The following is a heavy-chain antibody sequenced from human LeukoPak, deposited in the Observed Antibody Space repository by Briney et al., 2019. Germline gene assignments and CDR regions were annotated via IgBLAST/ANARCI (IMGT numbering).Heavy chain of an antibody. V-gene: IGHV4-59*08. D-gene: IGHD6-13*01. J-gene: IGHJ4*02. Sequence: NPSETLSLTCTVSGGSISSYYWSWIRQPPGKGLEWIGYIYYSGSTNYNPSLKSRVTISVDTSKNQFSLKLSSVTAADTAVYYCARLRFSIAAAGILERGPVEDWGQGTLVTVSS. CDR2: IYYSGST. CDR3: ARLRFSIAAAGILERGPVED. CDR1: GGSISSYY.